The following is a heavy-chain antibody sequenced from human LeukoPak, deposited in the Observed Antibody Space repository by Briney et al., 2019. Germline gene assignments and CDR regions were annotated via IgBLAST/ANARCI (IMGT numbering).Heavy chain of an antibody. CDR2: IGGGDGNT. Sequence: GGSLRLSCAASGFTFGSYAMSWVRQAPENGLEWVSAIGGGDGNTYYADSVKGRFTISRDNSKNSLYLQMNSLRAEDTAVYYCAELGITMIGGVWGKGTTVTISS. D-gene: IGHD3-10*02. J-gene: IGHJ6*04. CDR1: GFTFGSYA. V-gene: IGHV3-23*01. CDR3: AELGITMIGGV.